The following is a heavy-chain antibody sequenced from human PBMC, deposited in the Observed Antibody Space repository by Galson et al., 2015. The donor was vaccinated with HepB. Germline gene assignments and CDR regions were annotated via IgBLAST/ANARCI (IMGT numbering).Heavy chain of an antibody. V-gene: IGHV3-15*01. Sequence: SLRLSCAASGFTFSTYAMSWVRQAPGKGLEWVGRIKSKSDGGTTDYAATVKGRFTISRDDSKNTLYLQMNSLRSEDTAVYYCARGGDYIDYWGQGTLVTVSS. J-gene: IGHJ4*02. D-gene: IGHD3-16*01. CDR1: GFTFSTYA. CDR3: ARGGDYIDY. CDR2: IKSKSDGGTT.